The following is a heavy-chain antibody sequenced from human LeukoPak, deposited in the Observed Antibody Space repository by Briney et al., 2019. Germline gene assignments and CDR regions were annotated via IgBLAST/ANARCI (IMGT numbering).Heavy chain of an antibody. Sequence: PETLSLTCTVSGGSINNYYWSWIRQPPGKGLEWIGYVHYSGTTSYNPSLKSRVTISVDTSKKYFSLMLSSVTAADTAVYYCARGGDGYNYADSWGQGTLVTVSS. CDR1: GGSINNYY. CDR3: ARGGDGYNYADS. J-gene: IGHJ4*02. V-gene: IGHV4-59*01. D-gene: IGHD5-24*01. CDR2: VHYSGTT.